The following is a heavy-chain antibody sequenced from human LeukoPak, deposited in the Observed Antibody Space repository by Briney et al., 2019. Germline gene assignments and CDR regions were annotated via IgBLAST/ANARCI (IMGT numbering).Heavy chain of an antibody. CDR2: IYYSGNT. Sequence: SETLSLTCTVSGGSISNSGYYWGWIRQPPGKGLEWIGNIYYSGNTYYNPSLKSRVTMSVDTSKNQYSLKLSSVTAADTAVYYCAKTYYYDPFDYWGQGTLVTVSS. D-gene: IGHD3-22*01. CDR3: AKTYYYDPFDY. CDR1: GGSISNSGYY. V-gene: IGHV4-39*01. J-gene: IGHJ4*02.